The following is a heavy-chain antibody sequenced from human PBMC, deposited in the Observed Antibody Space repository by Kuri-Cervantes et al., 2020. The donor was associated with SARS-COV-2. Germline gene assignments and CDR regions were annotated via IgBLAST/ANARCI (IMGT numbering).Heavy chain of an antibody. V-gene: IGHV1-24*01. Sequence: ASVKVSCKVSGYTLTELSMHWVRQAPGKGLEWMGGFDPEDGETIYAQKFQGRVTMTEDTSTSTAYMELSSLRSEDTAVYYFARDSLAEWLGDAFDIWGQGTMVTVSS. CDR2: FDPEDGET. CDR3: ARDSLAEWLGDAFDI. J-gene: IGHJ3*02. D-gene: IGHD3-3*01. CDR1: GYTLTELS.